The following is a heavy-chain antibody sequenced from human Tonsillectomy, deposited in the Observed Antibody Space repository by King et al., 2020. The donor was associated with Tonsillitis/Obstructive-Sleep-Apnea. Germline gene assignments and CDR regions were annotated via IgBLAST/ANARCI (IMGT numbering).Heavy chain of an antibody. D-gene: IGHD3-16*01. CDR3: ARAIWESGLVDYYYGMDV. Sequence: HVQLVESGGGVVQPGRSLRLSCAASGFSFSSYGMHWVRQAPGKGLEWVSIIWFDGSNKYYADSVRGRFTISRDNSKNTLYLQMNSLRPEDTGVYYCARAIWESGLVDYYYGMDVWGQGTTVTVSS. J-gene: IGHJ6*02. CDR2: IWFDGSNK. CDR1: GFSFSSYG. V-gene: IGHV3-33*01.